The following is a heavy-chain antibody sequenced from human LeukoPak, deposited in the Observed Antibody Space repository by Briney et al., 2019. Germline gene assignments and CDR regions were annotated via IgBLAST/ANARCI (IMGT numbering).Heavy chain of an antibody. J-gene: IGHJ4*02. Sequence: GGSLRLSCGASGFTFSSHRMHWVRQAPGEASAWVARISSDGMSAVYADSVRGRFTVSRDNVKSTMFLQMASLRAEDTAVYYCVRLTFYGEGRGYYPDHWGQGTLVTVSS. D-gene: IGHD3-22*01. CDR1: GFTFSSHR. CDR3: VRLTFYGEGRGYYPDH. CDR2: ISSDGMSA. V-gene: IGHV3-74*01.